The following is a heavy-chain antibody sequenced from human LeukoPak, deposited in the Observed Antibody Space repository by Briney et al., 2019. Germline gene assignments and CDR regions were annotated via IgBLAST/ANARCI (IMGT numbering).Heavy chain of an antibody. V-gene: IGHV1-69*04. Sequence: GASVKVSCKASGGTFSSYAISWVRQAPGQGLEWMGRIIPILGIANYAQKFQGRVTITADKSTSTAYMELSSLRSEDTAVYYCARDDYGDFRRYFDYWGQGTLVTVSS. CDR3: ARDDYGDFRRYFDY. J-gene: IGHJ4*02. CDR1: GGTFSSYA. CDR2: IIPILGIA. D-gene: IGHD4-17*01.